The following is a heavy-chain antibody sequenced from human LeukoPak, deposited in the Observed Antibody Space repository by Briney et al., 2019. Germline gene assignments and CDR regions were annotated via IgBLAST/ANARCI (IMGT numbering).Heavy chain of an antibody. Sequence: GGSLRLSCAASNFTFSDYTMNWVRQTPGKGLEWLSSVTSSSSFIYYADSVKGRFTISRDNAKNSLYLQMNSLRAEDTAVYYCAKTIQMYYFDYWGQGTLVTVSS. J-gene: IGHJ4*02. CDR3: AKTIQMYYFDY. CDR2: VTSSSSFI. CDR1: NFTFSDYT. D-gene: IGHD1/OR15-1a*01. V-gene: IGHV3-21*04.